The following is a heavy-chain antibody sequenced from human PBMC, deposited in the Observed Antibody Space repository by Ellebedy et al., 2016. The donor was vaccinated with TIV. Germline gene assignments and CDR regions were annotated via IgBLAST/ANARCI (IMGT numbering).Heavy chain of an antibody. D-gene: IGHD4-11*01. J-gene: IGHJ2*01. CDR1: GGSFSGFS. Sequence: SETLSLTCAVYGGSFSGFSWSWIRRPPGKGLEWIGEINHRGRTTYNPSLRSRVTISIDTSKTQLSLGLSSVTAADTDVYYCARCNYQDVDIVHWYFDLWGRGTLVTVSS. CDR2: INHRGRT. V-gene: IGHV4-34*01. CDR3: ARCNYQDVDIVHWYFDL.